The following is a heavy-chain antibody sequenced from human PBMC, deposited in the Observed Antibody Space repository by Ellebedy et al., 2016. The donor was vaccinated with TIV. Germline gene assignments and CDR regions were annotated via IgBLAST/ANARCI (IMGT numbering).Heavy chain of an antibody. D-gene: IGHD7-27*01. J-gene: IGHJ4*02. CDR1: GFTFSSYA. CDR2: ISSSSSYI. V-gene: IGHV3-21*01. CDR3: ARENYWGGGGDY. Sequence: GGSLRLSXAASGFTFSSYAMSWVRQAPGKGLEWVSSISSSSSYIYYADSVKGRFIISRDNAKNSLYLQMNSLRAEDTAVYYCARENYWGGGGDYWGQGTLVTVSP.